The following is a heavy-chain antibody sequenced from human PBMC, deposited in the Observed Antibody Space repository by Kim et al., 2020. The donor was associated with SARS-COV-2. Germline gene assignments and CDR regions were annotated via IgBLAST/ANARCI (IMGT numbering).Heavy chain of an antibody. Sequence: GGSLRLSCVASGFTFSSYTMHWVRQAPGKGLDWVSSISGRGSYLYFAGSVKGRFTISRDNAKNSLYLQMTGLRVEDTAVYYCARWREDARGYFDDWGQGT. CDR1: GFTFSSYT. CDR3: ARWREDARGYFDD. J-gene: IGHJ4*02. D-gene: IGHD6-13*01. V-gene: IGHV3-21*01. CDR2: ISGRGSYL.